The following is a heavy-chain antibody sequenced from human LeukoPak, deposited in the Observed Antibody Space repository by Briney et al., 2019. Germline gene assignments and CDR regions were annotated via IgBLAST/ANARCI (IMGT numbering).Heavy chain of an antibody. D-gene: IGHD3-3*01. Sequence: KPSETLSLTCTVSGGSISDYYWSWIRQPAGRGLEWIGRIYSSGGTTYSPSLNSRVTMSVDRSKNQFSLKLDSVTAADTAVYYCARDKSVYHGDYFDYWGQGILITVSS. V-gene: IGHV4-4*07. CDR1: GGSISDYY. CDR2: IYSSGGT. J-gene: IGHJ4*02. CDR3: ARDKSVYHGDYFDY.